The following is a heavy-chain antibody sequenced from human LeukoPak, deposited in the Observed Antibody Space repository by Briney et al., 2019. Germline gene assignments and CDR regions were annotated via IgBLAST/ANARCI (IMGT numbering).Heavy chain of an antibody. D-gene: IGHD3-10*01. CDR2: IYPGDSDT. CDR1: GYSFTSYW. Sequence: GESLKISCKGSGYSFTSYWIGWVRQMPGKGLEWMGIIYPGDSDTSYSPSFQGQVTISADKSISTAYLQWSSLKASDTAMYYCASITMVRGVINWFDPWGQGTLVTVSS. J-gene: IGHJ5*02. V-gene: IGHV5-51*01. CDR3: ASITMVRGVINWFDP.